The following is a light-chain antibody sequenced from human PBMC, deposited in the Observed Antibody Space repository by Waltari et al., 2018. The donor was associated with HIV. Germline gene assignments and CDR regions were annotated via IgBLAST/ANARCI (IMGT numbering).Light chain of an antibody. V-gene: IGKV3-20*01. J-gene: IGKJ4*01. CDR2: GAS. CDR3: QQYGTSSLT. Sequence: IVLTQSPGTLSLATGERVTLSCRASQSTSNEYLAWYQQKPGQAPRLLIYGASRRATGIPDRFTGSGSGIDFTLTISRLEPEDFAVYYCQQYGTSSLTFGGGTKVEIK. CDR1: QSTSNEY.